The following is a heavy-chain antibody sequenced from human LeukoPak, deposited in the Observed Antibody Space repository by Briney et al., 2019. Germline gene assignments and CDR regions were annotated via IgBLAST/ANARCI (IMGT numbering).Heavy chain of an antibody. Sequence: ASVKVSCKASGYTFTGYYMHWVRQAPGQGLEWMGWINPNSGGTNYAQKFQGRVTMTRDTSISTAHMELSRLRSDDTAVYYCARLPYNSAEYFQHWGQGTLVTVSS. CDR1: GYTFTGYY. V-gene: IGHV1-2*02. CDR2: INPNSGGT. D-gene: IGHD1-14*01. CDR3: ARLPYNSAEYFQH. J-gene: IGHJ1*01.